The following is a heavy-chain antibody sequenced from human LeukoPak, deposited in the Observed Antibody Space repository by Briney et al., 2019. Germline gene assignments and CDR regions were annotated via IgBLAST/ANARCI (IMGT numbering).Heavy chain of an antibody. V-gene: IGHV3-30*04. CDR3: AKGRILWFGEQSDFDY. CDR1: GFTFSSYA. Sequence: GGSLRLSCAASGFTFSSYAMHWVRQAPGKGLEWVAVISYDGSSEYYADFVKGRFTVSRDNSKNMVFLEVNSLRAEDTATYFCAKGRILWFGEQSDFDYWGQGTLVTVSS. CDR2: ISYDGSSE. J-gene: IGHJ4*02. D-gene: IGHD3-10*01.